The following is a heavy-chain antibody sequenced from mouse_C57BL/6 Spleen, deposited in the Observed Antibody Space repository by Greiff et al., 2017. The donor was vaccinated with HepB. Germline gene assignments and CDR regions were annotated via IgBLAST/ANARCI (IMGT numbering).Heavy chain of an antibody. CDR2: IDPSDSYT. J-gene: IGHJ2*01. Sequence: QVQLQQPGAELVMPGASVKLSCKASGYTFTSYWMHWVKQRPGQGLEWIGEIDPSDSYTNYNQKFKGKSTLTVDKSSSTAYMQLSSLTSEDSAVYYCARDGGTDYFDYWGQGTTLTVSS. CDR3: ARDGGTDYFDY. CDR1: GYTFTSYW. V-gene: IGHV1-69*01. D-gene: IGHD4-1*01.